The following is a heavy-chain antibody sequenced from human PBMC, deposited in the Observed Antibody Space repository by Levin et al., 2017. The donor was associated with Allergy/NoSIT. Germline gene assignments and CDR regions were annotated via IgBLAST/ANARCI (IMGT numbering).Heavy chain of an antibody. CDR1: GFTFSSYG. J-gene: IGHJ4*02. CDR3: AKARGGSWFRFDY. Sequence: GESLKISCAASGFTFSSYGMHWVRQAPGKGLEWVAVISYDGSNKYYADSVKGRFTISRDNSKNTLYLQMNSLRAEDTAVYYCAKARGGSWFRFDYWGQGTLVTVSS. V-gene: IGHV3-30*18. D-gene: IGHD6-13*01. CDR2: ISYDGSNK.